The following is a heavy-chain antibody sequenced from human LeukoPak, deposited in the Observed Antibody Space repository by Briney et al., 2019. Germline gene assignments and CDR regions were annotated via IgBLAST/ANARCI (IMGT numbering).Heavy chain of an antibody. CDR3: ASGYCGGACQLGGVDM. CDR2: IYYSGST. J-gene: IGHJ3*02. D-gene: IGHD2-21*02. Sequence: WARQSPGKGLEWIASIYYSGSTYYNPSLKSRVTISVDTSKNQFSLKLRSVTAADTAVYYCASGYCGGACQLGGVDMWGQGTMVTVSS. V-gene: IGHV4-39*07.